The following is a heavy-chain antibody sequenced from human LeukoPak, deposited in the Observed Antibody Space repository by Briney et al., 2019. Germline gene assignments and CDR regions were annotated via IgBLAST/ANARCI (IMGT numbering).Heavy chain of an antibody. CDR2: INTDGSST. V-gene: IGHV3-74*01. J-gene: IGHJ5*02. Sequence: GGSLRLSCAASGFTFSSYWMHWVRQAPGKGLVWVSRINTDGSSTSYADSVKGRFTISRDNSKNTLYLQMNSLRAEDTAVYYCAKDGVAAAGRGHWFDPWGQGTLVTVSS. CDR3: AKDGVAAAGRGHWFDP. CDR1: GFTFSSYW. D-gene: IGHD6-13*01.